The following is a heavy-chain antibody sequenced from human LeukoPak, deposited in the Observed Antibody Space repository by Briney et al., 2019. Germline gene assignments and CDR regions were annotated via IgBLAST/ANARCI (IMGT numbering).Heavy chain of an antibody. D-gene: IGHD1-26*01. J-gene: IGHJ4*02. V-gene: IGHV3-21*01. CDR2: ISSSSSYI. CDR3: ASTLTEKWELIYYFDY. CDR1: GFTFSSYS. Sequence: GGSLRLSCAASGFTFSSYSMNWVRQAPGKGLEWVSSISSSSSYIYYADSVKGRFTISRGNAKNSLYQQMNSLRAEDTAVYYCASTLTEKWELIYYFDYWGQGTLVTVSS.